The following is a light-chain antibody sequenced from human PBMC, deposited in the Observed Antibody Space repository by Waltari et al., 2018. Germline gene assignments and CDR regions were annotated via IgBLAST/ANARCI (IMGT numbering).Light chain of an antibody. CDR2: DVT. J-gene: IGLJ2*01. CDR1: RSDIGGYNY. Sequence: QSALTQPASVSGSPGPSITISCTGTRSDIGGYNYLSCYQQHPGKAPKLIIFDVTNRPSGVSDRFSGSKSGNTASLTISALQAEDEGDYYCSSYRSTISVVFGGGTKVTVL. CDR3: SSYRSTISVV. V-gene: IGLV2-14*03.